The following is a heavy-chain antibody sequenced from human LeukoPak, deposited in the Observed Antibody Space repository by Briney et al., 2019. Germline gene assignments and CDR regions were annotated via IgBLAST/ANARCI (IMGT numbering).Heavy chain of an antibody. J-gene: IGHJ4*02. V-gene: IGHV1-69*13. Sequence: ASVKVSCKASGGTFSSYAISWVRQAPGQGLEWMGGIIPIFGTANYAQKFQGRVTITADESTSTAYMELSSLRSEDTAVYYCARGLSGSQPLDYWGQGTLVTVSS. CDR2: IIPIFGTA. CDR1: GGTFSSYA. CDR3: ARGLSGSQPLDY. D-gene: IGHD1-26*01.